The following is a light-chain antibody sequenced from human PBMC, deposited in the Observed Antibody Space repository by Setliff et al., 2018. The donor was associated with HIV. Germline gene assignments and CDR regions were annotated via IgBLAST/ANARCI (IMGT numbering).Light chain of an antibody. CDR2: DVN. CDR1: SSDVGGYKY. CDR3: SSYTSSTPLYV. J-gene: IGLJ1*01. V-gene: IGLV2-14*03. Sequence: QPVLTQPPSVSGSPGQSITISCTGTSSDVGGYKYVSWYQQHPGKAPKLIIYDVNNRPSGVSNRISGSKSGNTASLTISGLQAEDEADYYCSSYTSSTPLYVFGTGTKVTVL.